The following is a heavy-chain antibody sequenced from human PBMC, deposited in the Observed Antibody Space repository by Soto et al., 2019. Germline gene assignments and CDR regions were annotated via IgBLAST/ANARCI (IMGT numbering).Heavy chain of an antibody. CDR1: GGSISSSSYY. Sequence: SETLSLTCTVSGGSISSSSYYWGWIRQPPGKGLEWLGSIYYSGSTYNNPSLKSRVTISVDTSKNQFSLKLSSVTAADTAVYYCARVIEYYYDSSGYYFDYWGQGTLVTVSS. CDR3: ARVIEYYYDSSGYYFDY. CDR2: IYYSGST. V-gene: IGHV4-39*07. J-gene: IGHJ4*02. D-gene: IGHD3-22*01.